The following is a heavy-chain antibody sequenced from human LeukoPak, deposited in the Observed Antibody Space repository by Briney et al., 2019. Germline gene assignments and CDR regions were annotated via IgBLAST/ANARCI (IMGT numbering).Heavy chain of an antibody. J-gene: IGHJ4*02. CDR1: GFTFSSYG. Sequence: GGSLRLSCAASGFTFSSYGMHWVRQAPGKGLEWVAFIRYDGSNKYYADSVKGRFTISRDNSKNTLYLQMNSLRAEDTAVYYCAKDMGWFGEANDCWGQGTLVTVSS. CDR3: AKDMGWFGEANDC. D-gene: IGHD3-10*01. V-gene: IGHV3-30*02. CDR2: IRYDGSNK.